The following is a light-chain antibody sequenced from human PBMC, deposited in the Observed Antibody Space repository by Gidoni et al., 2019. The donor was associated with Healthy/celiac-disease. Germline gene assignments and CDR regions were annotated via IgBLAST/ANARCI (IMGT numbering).Light chain of an antibody. V-gene: IGKV3-20*01. Sequence: ILLTQSPGTLPLSPGLRATLTCRASQSVSSSYLAWYQQKPGQAPRLLIYGASSRATGIPDTFSGSGPGTDFTLTISRLEPEDFAVYYCQQYGSSPVTFGPGTKSGYQT. CDR2: GAS. J-gene: IGKJ3*01. CDR1: QSVSSSY. CDR3: QQYGSSPVT.